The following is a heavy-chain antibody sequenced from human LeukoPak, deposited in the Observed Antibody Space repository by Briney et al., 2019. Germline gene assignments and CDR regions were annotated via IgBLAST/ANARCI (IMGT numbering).Heavy chain of an antibody. CDR1: GYTLTELS. CDR2: FDPEDGET. CDR3: ATDGARGYSGYETSYDY. V-gene: IGHV1-24*01. D-gene: IGHD5-12*01. J-gene: IGHJ4*02. Sequence: AASVKVSCKVSGYTLTELSMHWVRQAPGKGLEWMGGFDPEDGETIYAQKFQGRVTMTEDTSTDTAYMELSSLRSEDTAVYYCATDGARGYSGYETSYDYWGQGTLVTVSS.